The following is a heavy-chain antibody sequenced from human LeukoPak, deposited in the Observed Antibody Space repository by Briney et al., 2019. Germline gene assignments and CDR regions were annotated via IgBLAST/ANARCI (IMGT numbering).Heavy chain of an antibody. CDR3: ASFSIAVAGTRGAFDI. CDR1: GFTFSSYA. D-gene: IGHD6-19*01. Sequence: GGSLRLSCAASGFTFSSYAMHWVRQAPGKGLEYVSAISSDGGSTYYANSVKGRFTISRDNSKNTLYLQMGSLRAEDMAVYYCASFSIAVAGTRGAFDIWGQGTMVTVSS. V-gene: IGHV3-64*01. J-gene: IGHJ3*02. CDR2: ISSDGGST.